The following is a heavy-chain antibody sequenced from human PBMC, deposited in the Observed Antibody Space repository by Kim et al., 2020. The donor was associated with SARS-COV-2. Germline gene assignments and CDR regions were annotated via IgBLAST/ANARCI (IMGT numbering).Heavy chain of an antibody. CDR2: ISGSGGST. CDR1: GFTFSSYA. D-gene: IGHD6-19*01. Sequence: GGSLRLSCAASGFTFSSYAMSWVRQAPGKGLEWVSAISGSGGSTYYADSVKGRFTISRDNSKNTLYLQMNSLRAEDTAVYYCAKRIRESSGWYYFQHWGQGTLVTVSS. J-gene: IGHJ1*01. CDR3: AKRIRESSGWYYFQH. V-gene: IGHV3-23*01.